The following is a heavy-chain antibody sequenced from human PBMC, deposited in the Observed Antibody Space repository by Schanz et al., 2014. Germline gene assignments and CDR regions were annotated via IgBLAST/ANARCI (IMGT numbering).Heavy chain of an antibody. CDR3: AASSGWHPSTDY. J-gene: IGHJ4*02. V-gene: IGHV3-23*04. CDR2: ITGASDHI. CDR1: GFIFGSSV. D-gene: IGHD6-19*01. Sequence: EVHLVESGGGLVQPGGSLRLSCAASGFIFGSSVMAWVRQAPGKGLEWVSGITGASDHIDYADSVKGRFTISRDNAKSSLYLQMNSLRVEDTAVYYCAASSGWHPSTDYWGQGTLVTVSS.